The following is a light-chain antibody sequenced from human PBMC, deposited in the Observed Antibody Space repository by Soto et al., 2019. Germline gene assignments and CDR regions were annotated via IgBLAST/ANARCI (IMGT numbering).Light chain of an antibody. CDR3: QQYGSSRT. CDR1: QSVSSSY. J-gene: IGKJ1*01. CDR2: GAS. Sequence: EIVLTQSPGTLSLSPGERAXXSCRXSQSVSSSYLAWYQQKPGQAPRLLIYGASSRATGIPDRFSGSGSGTDFTLTISRLEPEDFAVYYCQQYGSSRTFGQGTKV. V-gene: IGKV3-20*01.